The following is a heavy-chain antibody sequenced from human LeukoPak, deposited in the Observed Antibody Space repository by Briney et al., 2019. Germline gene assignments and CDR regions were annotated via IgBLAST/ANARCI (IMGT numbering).Heavy chain of an antibody. D-gene: IGHD5-12*01. J-gene: IGHJ4*02. Sequence: SETLSLTCTVSGDSIRSGGYYWTWIRQPPGKGLEWIGYIYYSGSTDYNPSLKSRVTISVDTSQNQFSLELSSVTAADTAVYYCARDQRGYGYSAYEYYFDYWGQGMLVTVSS. CDR2: IYYSGST. V-gene: IGHV4-31*03. CDR3: ARDQRGYGYSAYEYYFDY. CDR1: GDSIRSGGYY.